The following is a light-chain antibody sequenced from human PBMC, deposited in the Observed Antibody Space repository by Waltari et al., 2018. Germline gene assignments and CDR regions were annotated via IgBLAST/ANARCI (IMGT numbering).Light chain of an antibody. CDR1: QGISNY. Sequence: DIQMTQSPSSLSASVGDTVTITCRASQGISNYLNWFQQKPGKAPKLLIYTATTLQSGVSSRFSGSGSGTEFTLTISSLRPEDFASYYCLQHNSSPFTFGPGTKLDVK. J-gene: IGKJ3*01. V-gene: IGKV1-17*01. CDR3: LQHNSSPFT. CDR2: TAT.